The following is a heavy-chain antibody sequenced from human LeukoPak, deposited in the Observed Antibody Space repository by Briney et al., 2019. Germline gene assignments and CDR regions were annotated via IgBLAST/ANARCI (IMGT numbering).Heavy chain of an antibody. CDR2: FYSSGST. J-gene: IGHJ2*01. CDR3: AKVAGSRYFDI. V-gene: IGHV4-4*07. D-gene: IGHD6-19*01. Sequence: SETLSLTCTVSGGSVSTYYWSWIRQPAGKGLEWIGRFYSSGSTSYNPSLKSRVSMSIDTSKNQFPLNLTSVTAADTAVYYCAKVAGSRYFDIWGRGTLVTVSS. CDR1: GGSVSTYY.